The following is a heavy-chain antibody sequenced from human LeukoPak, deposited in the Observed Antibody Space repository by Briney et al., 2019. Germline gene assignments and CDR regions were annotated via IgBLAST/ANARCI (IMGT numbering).Heavy chain of an antibody. D-gene: IGHD3-10*01. CDR2: INHSGST. V-gene: IGHV4-34*01. J-gene: IGHJ6*02. Sequence: PSETLSLTCAVYGGSFSDYYWSWIRQPPGKGLEWIGEINHSGSTNYNPSLKSRVTISVDTSKNQFSLKLSSVTAADTAVYYCAREAKYYYGSGSYYNNMDVWGQGTTVTVSS. CDR1: GGSFSDYY. CDR3: AREAKYYYGSGSYYNNMDV.